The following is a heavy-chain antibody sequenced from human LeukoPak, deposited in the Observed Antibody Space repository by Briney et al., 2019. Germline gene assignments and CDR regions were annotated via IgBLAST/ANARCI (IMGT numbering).Heavy chain of an antibody. CDR1: GGSISSYY. CDR2: IYYSGST. D-gene: IGHD6-13*01. V-gene: IGHV4-59*01. CDR3: ARASYQVAAGLFDY. J-gene: IGHJ4*02. Sequence: SETLSLTCTVSGGSISSYYWSWIRQPPGKGLEWIGYIYYSGSTNYNPSLKSRVTISVDTSKNQFSLKLSSVTAADTAVYYCARASYQVAAGLFDYWGQGTLVTVSS.